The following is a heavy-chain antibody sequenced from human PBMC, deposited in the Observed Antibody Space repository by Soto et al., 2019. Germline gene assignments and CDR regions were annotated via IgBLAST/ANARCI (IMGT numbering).Heavy chain of an antibody. Sequence: SCKASGYTFTGYYMHWVRQAPGQGLEWMGWINPNSGGTNYAQKFQGWVTMTRDTSISTAYMELSRLRSDDTAVYYCARERITMVRGEGSYYYGMDVWGQGTTVTVSS. CDR1: GYTFTGYY. CDR3: ARERITMVRGEGSYYYGMDV. J-gene: IGHJ6*02. CDR2: INPNSGGT. D-gene: IGHD3-10*01. V-gene: IGHV1-2*04.